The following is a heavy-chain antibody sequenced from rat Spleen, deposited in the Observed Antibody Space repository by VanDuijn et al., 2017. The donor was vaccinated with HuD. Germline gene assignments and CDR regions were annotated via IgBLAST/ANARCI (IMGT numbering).Heavy chain of an antibody. CDR1: GFTFSNYG. V-gene: IGHV5-29*01. Sequence: EVQLVESDGGLVQPGRSLKLSCATSGFTFSNYGMAWVRQAPTKGLEWVAAISYDGSSTYYPDSVKGRFTISRDIAKSTLYLQMDSLRSEDTATYYCARETGYNSYFDYWGQGVMVTVSS. J-gene: IGHJ2*01. CDR2: ISYDGSST. D-gene: IGHD1-4*01. CDR3: ARETGYNSYFDY.